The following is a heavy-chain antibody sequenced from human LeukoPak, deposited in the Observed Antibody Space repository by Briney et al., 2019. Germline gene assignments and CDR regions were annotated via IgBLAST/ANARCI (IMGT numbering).Heavy chain of an antibody. V-gene: IGHV3-7*01. Sequence: GGSLRLSCAASGFTFSSYWMSWVRQAPGKGLEWVANIKQDGSEKYYVDSVKGRFTISRDNAKSSLFLQMNSLRAEDTAVYYCARDLSGWELQEYWGQGTLVTVSS. CDR3: ARDLSGWELQEY. J-gene: IGHJ4*02. CDR2: IKQDGSEK. CDR1: GFTFSSYW. D-gene: IGHD1-26*01.